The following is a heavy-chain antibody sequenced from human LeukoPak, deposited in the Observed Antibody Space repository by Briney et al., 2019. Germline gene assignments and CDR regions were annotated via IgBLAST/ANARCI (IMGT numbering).Heavy chain of an antibody. CDR2: INPNSGGT. V-gene: IGHV1-2*06. D-gene: IGHD3-10*01. CDR1: GYTFTGYY. CDR3: ASLWFGELHPFDY. J-gene: IGHJ4*02. Sequence: GASVKVSCKASGYTFTGYYMHWVRQAPGQGLEWMGRINPNSGGTNYAQKFQGRVTMTRDTSIITAYMELSRLRSDDTAVYYCASLWFGELHPFDYWGQGTLVTVSS.